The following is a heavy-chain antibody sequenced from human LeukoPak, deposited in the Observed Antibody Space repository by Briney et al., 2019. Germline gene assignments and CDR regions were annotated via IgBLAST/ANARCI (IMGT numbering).Heavy chain of an antibody. V-gene: IGHV4-59*01. D-gene: IGHD6-13*01. CDR1: GGSISSYY. Sequence: PSETLSLTCSVSGGSISSYYWSWIRQPPGKGLEWIGYFYYNEKNNNTSYNPSLKSRVTIAIDTSNNQFALRLSSVTAADTAIYYCAREKAAVGTNWGDYFDSWGQGTLVTVSS. J-gene: IGHJ4*02. CDR3: AREKAAVGTNWGDYFDS. CDR2: FYYNEKNNNT.